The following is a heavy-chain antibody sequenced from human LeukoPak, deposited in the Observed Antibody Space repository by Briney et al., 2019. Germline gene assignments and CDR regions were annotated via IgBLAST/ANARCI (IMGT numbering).Heavy chain of an antibody. CDR3: AKDYVLWFGVEDAFDI. CDR1: GFTFRSYA. Sequence: GGSLRLSCAASGFTFRSYAMSWVRHAPGKGLEWVSPISGSGGSTYYADSVKGRFTISRDNPKHTLSLQMNSLRAEDTAEYYCAKDYVLWFGVEDAFDIWGQGTMVTVSS. J-gene: IGHJ3*02. CDR2: ISGSGGST. D-gene: IGHD3-10*01. V-gene: IGHV3-23*01.